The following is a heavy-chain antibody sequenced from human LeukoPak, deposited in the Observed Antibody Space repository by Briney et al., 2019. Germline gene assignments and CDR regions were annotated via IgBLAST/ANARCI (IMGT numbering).Heavy chain of an antibody. D-gene: IGHD2-2*01. Sequence: GGSLRLSCAASGFTFSSYGMHWVRQAPGKGLEWVAFIRYDGSNKYYADSVKGRFTISRGDSNNTLYLQMNNLRAGDTAVYYCARDTRLMYYFDFWGQGALVTVSS. J-gene: IGHJ4*02. CDR1: GFTFSSYG. V-gene: IGHV3-30*02. CDR3: ARDTRLMYYFDF. CDR2: IRYDGSNK.